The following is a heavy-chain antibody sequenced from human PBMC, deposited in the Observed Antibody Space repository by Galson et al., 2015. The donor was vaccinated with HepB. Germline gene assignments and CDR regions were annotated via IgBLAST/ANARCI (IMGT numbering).Heavy chain of an antibody. J-gene: IGHJ4*02. V-gene: IGHV3-11*03. Sequence: SLRLSCAASGFTFSDYYMSWIRQAPGKGLEWVSYIRSSTLYTNYADSVKGRFTISRDNAKNSLSLQMNSLRAEDTAVYYCARRIVGAPIDDFWGQGTLVTVSS. D-gene: IGHD1-26*01. CDR2: IRSSTLYT. CDR3: ARRIVGAPIDDF. CDR1: GFTFSDYY.